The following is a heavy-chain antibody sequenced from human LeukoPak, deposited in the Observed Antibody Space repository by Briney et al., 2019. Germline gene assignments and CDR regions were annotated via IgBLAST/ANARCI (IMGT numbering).Heavy chain of an antibody. D-gene: IGHD2-15*01. CDR2: ISSGGSNI. V-gene: IGHV3-48*04. CDR3: APLYCSGGSCYSYAFDI. CDR1: GFPFDISW. Sequence: GGSLRLSCAASGFPFDISWLNWVRQAPGKGLEWLSYISSGGSNIYYAASVKGRFTISRDNAKNSLYLQMDSLRAEDTAVYYCAPLYCSGGSCYSYAFDIWGQGTMVTVSS. J-gene: IGHJ3*02.